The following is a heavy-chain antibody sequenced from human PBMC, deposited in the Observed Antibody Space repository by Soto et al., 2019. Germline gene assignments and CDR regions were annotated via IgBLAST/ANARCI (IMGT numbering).Heavy chain of an antibody. J-gene: IGHJ5*02. CDR2: IKHRGRT. CDR1: GASFSGYY. V-gene: IGHV4-34*01. Sequence: TSETLSLTCAVYGASFSGYYLSWIRQPPEKGMEWDGEIKHRGRTNYNPSLKSRVTISVDTSKNQFSLKLSSVTAAVSAVYYCARAKILLRITGNWFDPWGQGTLVTVSS. D-gene: IGHD1-20*01. CDR3: ARAKILLRITGNWFDP.